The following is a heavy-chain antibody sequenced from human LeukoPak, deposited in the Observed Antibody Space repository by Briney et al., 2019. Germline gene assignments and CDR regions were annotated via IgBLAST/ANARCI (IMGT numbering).Heavy chain of an antibody. D-gene: IGHD3-10*01. CDR3: AKDKGAMNSALDY. CDR1: GFTFSSYA. V-gene: IGHV3-23*01. CDR2: ISGSSGST. J-gene: IGHJ4*02. Sequence: GGSLRLSCAASGFTFSSYAMNWVRQAPGKGLEWVSAISGSSGSTYYPDSVKGRFTISRDNSKNTLYLQMNSLKPEDTAVYYCAKDKGAMNSALDYWGRGTLLTVSS.